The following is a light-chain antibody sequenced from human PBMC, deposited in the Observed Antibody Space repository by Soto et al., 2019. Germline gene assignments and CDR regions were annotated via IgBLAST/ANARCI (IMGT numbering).Light chain of an antibody. Sequence: QSVLTQPPSVSGAPGQRVTISCTGSSSNIGAGYDVHWYQQLPGTAPKLLIYGNSNRPSGVPDRFSGSKSGTSASLAITGPQAEDVADYYCQSYDSSLSGWVFGGGTKVTVL. V-gene: IGLV1-40*01. CDR2: GNS. CDR1: SSNIGAGYD. CDR3: QSYDSSLSGWV. J-gene: IGLJ3*02.